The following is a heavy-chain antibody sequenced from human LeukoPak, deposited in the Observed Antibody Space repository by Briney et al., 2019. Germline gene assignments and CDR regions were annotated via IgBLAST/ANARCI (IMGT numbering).Heavy chain of an antibody. Sequence: SVKVSCKASGYTFTGYYMHWVRQAPGQGLEWMGWINPNSGGTNYAQKFQGRVTMTRDTSISTAYMELSRLRSDDTAVYYCATGREGTRSGGSCRHFGAFDIWGQGTMVTVSS. CDR3: ATGREGTRSGGSCRHFGAFDI. J-gene: IGHJ3*02. CDR2: INPNSGGT. CDR1: GYTFTGYY. D-gene: IGHD2-15*01. V-gene: IGHV1-2*02.